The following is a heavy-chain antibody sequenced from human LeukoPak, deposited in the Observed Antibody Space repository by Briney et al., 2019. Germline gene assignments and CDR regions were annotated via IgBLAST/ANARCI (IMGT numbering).Heavy chain of an antibody. J-gene: IGHJ3*01. CDR2: LNSGGNT. CDR3: ARRYCSTCPTGHAFDL. CDR1: GFTVSSNY. V-gene: IGHV3-53*01. Sequence: GGSLRLSCAASGFTVSSNYMSWVRQAPGRGLEWVSALNSGGNTHYADSVNGRFTISRDNSKNTLYLQMNSLRAEDTAVYYCARRYCSTCPTGHAFDLWGQGTMVTVSS. D-gene: IGHD2-2*01.